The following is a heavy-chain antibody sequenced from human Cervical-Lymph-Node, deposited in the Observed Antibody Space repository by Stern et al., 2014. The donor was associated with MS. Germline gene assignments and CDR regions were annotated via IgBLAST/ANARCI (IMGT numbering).Heavy chain of an antibody. V-gene: IGHV3-30*18. CDR1: GFTLSSYG. CDR3: AKGKYYDFWSGHESRYSWFDP. Sequence: VQLGQSGGGVNQPGSSLRVSCAASGFTLSSYGMHWVRQAPGQGLEWVGGILPIGSAKHYADSVKGRFTIARDNSKNTLYLQMSSLRAEDTAVYYCAKGKYYDFWSGHESRYSWFDPWGQGTLVTVSS. J-gene: IGHJ5*02. D-gene: IGHD3-3*01. CDR2: ILPIGSAK.